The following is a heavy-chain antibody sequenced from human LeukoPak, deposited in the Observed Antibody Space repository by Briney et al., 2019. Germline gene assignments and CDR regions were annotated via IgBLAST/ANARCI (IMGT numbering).Heavy chain of an antibody. CDR1: GFTFSSYG. V-gene: IGHV3-30*18. CDR2: ISYDGSNK. CDR3: AKEGSSGYYYLDY. J-gene: IGHJ4*02. Sequence: GRSLRLSCAASGFTFSSYGMHWVRQAPGKGLEWVAVISYDGSNKYYADSVKGRFTISRDNSKNTLYLQMSSLRAEDTAVYYCAKEGSSGYYYLDYWGQGTLVTVSS. D-gene: IGHD3-22*01.